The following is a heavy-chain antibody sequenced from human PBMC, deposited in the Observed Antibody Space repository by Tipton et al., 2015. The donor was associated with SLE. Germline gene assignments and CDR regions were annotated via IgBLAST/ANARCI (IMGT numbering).Heavy chain of an antibody. CDR2: INHSGST. CDR1: GGSFSAAF. Sequence: TLSLTCAVYGGSFSAAFWTWIPQPPCKGLDWIGEINHSGSTNYNPSLKSRVTISVETSKNQFSLKLSSVTAADTAVYYCARVGRDIYFDYWGQGTLVTVSS. V-gene: IGHV4-34*09. CDR3: ARVGRDIYFDY. J-gene: IGHJ4*02.